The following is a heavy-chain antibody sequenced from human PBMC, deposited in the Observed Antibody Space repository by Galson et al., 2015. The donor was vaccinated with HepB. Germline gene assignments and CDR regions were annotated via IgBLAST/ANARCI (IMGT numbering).Heavy chain of an antibody. D-gene: IGHD3-3*01. Sequence: SLRLSCAASGFSFSRYAMHWVRQAPGKGPEWLGVISSLGNNNYYADSVKGRFTISRDNSKNILYLQMTGLRAEDTAVYYCARDSATHPFYDFWSGTKGKFFGYWGQGTRVTVSS. CDR2: ISSLGNNN. CDR3: ARDSATHPFYDFWSGTKGKFFGY. V-gene: IGHV3-30-3*01. CDR1: GFSFSRYA. J-gene: IGHJ4*02.